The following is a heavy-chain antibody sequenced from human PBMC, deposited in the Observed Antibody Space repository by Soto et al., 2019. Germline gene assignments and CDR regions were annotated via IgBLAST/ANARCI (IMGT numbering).Heavy chain of an antibody. J-gene: IGHJ3*02. CDR2: ISYDGDNK. D-gene: IGHD4-17*01. V-gene: IGHV3-30*03. Sequence: QVQLVESGGGVVQPGRSLRLSSAASGFTFSSYGMHWVRQAPGKGLEWVAVISYDGDNKYYADPVKGRFTISRDNSKNTLYLQMNSLRAEDTAVYYCVIYYGDYESFAFDIWGQGTMVTVSS. CDR3: VIYYGDYESFAFDI. CDR1: GFTFSSYG.